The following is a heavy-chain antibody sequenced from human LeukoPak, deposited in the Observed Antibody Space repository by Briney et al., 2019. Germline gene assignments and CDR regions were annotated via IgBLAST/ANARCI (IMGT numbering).Heavy chain of an antibody. J-gene: IGHJ6*02. Sequence: SETLSLTCAVYGGSFSGYYWSWIRQPPGKGLGWIGEINHSGSTNYNPSLKSRVTISVDTSKNQFSPKLSSVTAADTAVYYCARGVPRLNYYYYGMDVWGQGTTVTVSS. V-gene: IGHV4-34*01. D-gene: IGHD1-1*01. CDR3: ARGVPRLNYYYYGMDV. CDR1: GGSFSGYY. CDR2: INHSGST.